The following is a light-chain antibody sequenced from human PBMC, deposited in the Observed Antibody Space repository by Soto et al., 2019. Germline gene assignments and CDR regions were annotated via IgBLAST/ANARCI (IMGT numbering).Light chain of an antibody. CDR3: SSYTSSSTPLV. CDR2: EVS. Sequence: QSVLTQPASVSGSPGQSITISCTATSSDVGGYNYVSWYQQHPGKAPKLMIYEVSNRPSGVSNRFSGSKSGNTASLTISGLQAEDEADYYCSSYTSSSTPLVFGTGTKLTVL. CDR1: SSDVGGYNY. V-gene: IGLV2-14*01. J-gene: IGLJ1*01.